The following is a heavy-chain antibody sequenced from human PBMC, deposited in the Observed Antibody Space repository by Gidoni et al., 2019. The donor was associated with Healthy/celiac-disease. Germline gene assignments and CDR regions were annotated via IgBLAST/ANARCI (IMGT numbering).Heavy chain of an antibody. V-gene: IGHV3-21*01. CDR3: ARGKAVAGTYGSFYYYYYGMDV. CDR2: ISSSSSYI. CDR1: GFPFIIYR. Sequence: EVQLVESGGGLVKPGGSLRLSCAASGFPFIIYRLNWFRQAPGKGLEWVSSISSSSSYIYYADSVKGRFTISRDNAKNSLYLQMNSLRAEDTAVYYCARGKAVAGTYGSFYYYYYGMDVWGQGTTVTVSS. D-gene: IGHD6-19*01. J-gene: IGHJ6*02.